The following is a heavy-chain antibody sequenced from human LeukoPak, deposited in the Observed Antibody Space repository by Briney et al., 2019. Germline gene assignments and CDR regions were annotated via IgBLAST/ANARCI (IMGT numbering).Heavy chain of an antibody. J-gene: IGHJ6*03. CDR1: GFTFSSYE. Sequence: GGSLRLSCAASGFTFSSYEMNWVRQAPGKGLEWVSYISSSGSTIYYADSVKGRFTISRDNAKNSLYLQMNSLRAEDTAVYYCAKHLRGGMNYYYYMDVWGKGTTVTISS. V-gene: IGHV3-48*03. D-gene: IGHD2-15*01. CDR3: AKHLRGGMNYYYYMDV. CDR2: ISSSGSTI.